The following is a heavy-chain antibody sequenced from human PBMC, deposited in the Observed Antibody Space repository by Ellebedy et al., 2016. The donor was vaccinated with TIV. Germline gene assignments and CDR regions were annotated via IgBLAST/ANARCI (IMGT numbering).Heavy chain of an antibody. CDR3: ARSCSPSCWECLEY. CDR2: IKQDGGEK. CDR1: GFTFSSHW. J-gene: IGHJ4*02. Sequence: GESLKISXAVSGFTFSSHWMSWVRQAPGKGLEWVANIKQDGGEKYYVDSVKGRFTISRDNAKNSLYLQMNSLRVEDSAVYYCARSCSPSCWECLEYWGQGVLVTVSS. V-gene: IGHV3-7*04. D-gene: IGHD6-19*01.